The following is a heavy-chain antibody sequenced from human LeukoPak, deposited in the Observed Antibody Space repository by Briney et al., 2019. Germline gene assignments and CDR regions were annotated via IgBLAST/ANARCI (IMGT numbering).Heavy chain of an antibody. CDR3: AKEHYGDYYYYYGMDV. D-gene: IGHD4-17*01. CDR1: GFTFSSYG. J-gene: IGHJ6*02. Sequence: PGGSLRLSCAASGFTFSSYGMHWVRQAPGKGLEWVAVISYDGSNKYYADSVKGRFTISRDNSKNTLYLQMNSLRAEDTAVYYCAKEHYGDYYYYYGMDVWGQGTTVTVSS. CDR2: ISYDGSNK. V-gene: IGHV3-30*18.